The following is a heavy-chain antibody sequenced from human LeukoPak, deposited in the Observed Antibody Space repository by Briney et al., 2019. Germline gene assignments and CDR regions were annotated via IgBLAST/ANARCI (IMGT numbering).Heavy chain of an antibody. D-gene: IGHD4-17*01. V-gene: IGHV3-53*01. Sequence: GGSLRLSCAASGFTVSSNYMSWVRQAPGKGLEWVSVIYSGGSTYYAGSVKGRFTISRDNSKNTVYLQMISLRAEDTAVYYCARSDYGDGMAFDIWGQGTMVTVSS. CDR2: IYSGGST. CDR3: ARSDYGDGMAFDI. CDR1: GFTVSSNY. J-gene: IGHJ3*02.